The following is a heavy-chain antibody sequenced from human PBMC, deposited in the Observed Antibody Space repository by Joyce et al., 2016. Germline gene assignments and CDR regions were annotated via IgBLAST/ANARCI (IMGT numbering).Heavy chain of an antibody. D-gene: IGHD6-25*01. V-gene: IGHV3-11*01. Sequence: QVQLVESGGGLVKPGGSLRLSCAASGFPFTDYYMIWIRQPPGKGLEWVSYISIRGISTYYAGSVKGRFTISRDNAKNSLYLQMNSLSAEDTAVYYCARLGPYSSGNYAFDIWGRGTMVTVSS. CDR1: GFPFTDYY. J-gene: IGHJ3*02. CDR2: ISIRGIST. CDR3: ARLGPYSSGNYAFDI.